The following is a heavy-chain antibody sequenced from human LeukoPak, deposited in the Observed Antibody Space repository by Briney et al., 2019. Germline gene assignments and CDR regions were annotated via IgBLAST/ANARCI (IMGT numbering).Heavy chain of an antibody. CDR2: IKWNSGST. CDR3: ARDPDFDY. V-gene: IGHV3-20*04. CDR1: GFTCDDYD. J-gene: IGHJ4*02. Sequence: AGSLSFSCAASGFTCDDYDMRWDRPAQGMGLEWVSGIKWNSGSTGYGHSVKSRFTISRDNAKDSLYLQMNGPRAEDTALYYCARDPDFDYWGQGTLVTVSS.